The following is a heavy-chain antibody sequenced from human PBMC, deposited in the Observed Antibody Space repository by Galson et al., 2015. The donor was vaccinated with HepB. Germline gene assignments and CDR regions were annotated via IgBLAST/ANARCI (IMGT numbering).Heavy chain of an antibody. CDR3: ARDGRGDFWSGYFFDY. J-gene: IGHJ4*02. CDR1: GFTFSSYS. CDR2: ISSSSSTI. V-gene: IGHV3-48*01. Sequence: SLRLSCAASGFTFSSYSMNWVRQAPGKGLEWVSYISSSSSTIYYADSVKGRFTISRDNAKNSLYLQMNSLRAEDTAVYYCARDGRGDFWSGYFFDYWGQGTLVTVSS. D-gene: IGHD3-3*01.